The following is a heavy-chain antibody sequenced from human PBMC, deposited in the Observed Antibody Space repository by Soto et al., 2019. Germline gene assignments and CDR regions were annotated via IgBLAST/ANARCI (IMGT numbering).Heavy chain of an antibody. D-gene: IGHD6-13*01. V-gene: IGHV3-33*01. Sequence: QVQLVESGGGVVQPGRSLRLSCAASGFTFSSYGMHWVRQAPGKGLEWVAVIWYDGSNKYYADSVKGRFTISRDNSKNTLYLQMNSLRAEDTAVYYCARVGCIVAAAGTEAYCYYYGMDVWGQGTTVTVSS. CDR3: ARVGCIVAAAGTEAYCYYYGMDV. CDR2: IWYDGSNK. J-gene: IGHJ6*02. CDR1: GFTFSSYG.